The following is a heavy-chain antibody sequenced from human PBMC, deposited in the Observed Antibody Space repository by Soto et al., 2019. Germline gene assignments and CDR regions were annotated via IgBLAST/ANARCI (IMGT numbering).Heavy chain of an antibody. CDR3: ARVVTMVRGGLGYGMDL. CDR2: IRAYNGNT. CDR1: GYTFTSYG. J-gene: IGHJ6*02. D-gene: IGHD3-10*01. Sequence: QVQLVQSGAEVKKPGASVKVSCKASGYTFTSYGISWVRQAPGQGLEWMGWIRAYNGNTNYAQTLQGRVTMTTDTSTSTAYMELRSLRSDDTAVYYCARVVTMVRGGLGYGMDLWGQGTTVTVSS. V-gene: IGHV1-18*04.